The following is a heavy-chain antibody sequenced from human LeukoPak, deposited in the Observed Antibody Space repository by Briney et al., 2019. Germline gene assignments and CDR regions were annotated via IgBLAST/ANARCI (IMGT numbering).Heavy chain of an antibody. D-gene: IGHD1-1*01. CDR2: IYSSGNT. CDR3: AKDVPTAYFDY. Sequence: SETLSLTCTVSGGSISSYYWSWIRQPAGKGLEWIGRIYSSGNTNYNPSLKSRLTMSVDTSKNQLSLELTSVTAADTAVYYCAKDVPTAYFDYWGQGTLVTASS. V-gene: IGHV4-4*07. CDR1: GGSISSYY. J-gene: IGHJ4*02.